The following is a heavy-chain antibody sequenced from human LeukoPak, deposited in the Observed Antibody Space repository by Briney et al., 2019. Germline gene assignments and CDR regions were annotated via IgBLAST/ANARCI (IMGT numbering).Heavy chain of an antibody. V-gene: IGHV3-48*03. CDR1: GFTFSSYE. J-gene: IGHJ4*02. D-gene: IGHD4-17*01. CDR2: ISSSGSTI. CDR3: VRESDYGDYPLGY. Sequence: GGSLRLSCAASGFTFSSYEMNWVRQAPGKGLGWVSYISSSGSTIYYADSVKGRFTISRDNAKNSLYLQMNSLRAEYTAVYYFVRESDYGDYPLGYWGQGTLVTVSS.